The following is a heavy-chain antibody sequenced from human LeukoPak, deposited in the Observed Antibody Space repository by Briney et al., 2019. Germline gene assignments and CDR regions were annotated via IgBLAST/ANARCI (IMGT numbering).Heavy chain of an antibody. V-gene: IGHV3-48*03. CDR1: EFTFSSYE. CDR3: ARGGIQLWLRAFDI. CDR2: ISSSGSTI. J-gene: IGHJ3*02. Sequence: GGSLRLSCAASEFTFSSYEMNWVRQAPGKGLEWASYISSSGSTIYYADSVKGRFTISRDNAKNSLYLQMNSLRAEDTAVYYCARGGIQLWLRAFDIWGPGTMVTVSS. D-gene: IGHD5-18*01.